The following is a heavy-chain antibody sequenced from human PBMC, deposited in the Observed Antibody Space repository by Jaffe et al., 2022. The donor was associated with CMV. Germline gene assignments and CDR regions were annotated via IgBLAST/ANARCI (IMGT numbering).Heavy chain of an antibody. CDR3: ARGGIVVVVAATDNWFDP. D-gene: IGHD2-15*01. V-gene: IGHV1-8*01. CDR1: GYTFTSYD. CDR2: MNPNSGNT. Sequence: QVQLVQSGAEVKKPGASVKVSCKASGYTFTSYDINWVRQATGQGLEWMGWMNPNSGNTGYAQKFQGRVTMTRNTSISTAYMELSSLRSEDTAVYYCARGGIVVVVAATDNWFDPWGQGTLVTVSS. J-gene: IGHJ5*02.